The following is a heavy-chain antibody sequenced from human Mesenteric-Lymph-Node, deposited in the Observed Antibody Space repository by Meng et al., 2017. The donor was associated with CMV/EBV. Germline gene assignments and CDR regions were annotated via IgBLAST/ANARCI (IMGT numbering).Heavy chain of an antibody. V-gene: IGHV3-23*01. J-gene: IGHJ4*02. CDR1: GFTFSSYA. Sequence: GGSLRLSCAVSGFTFSSYAMSWVRQAPGKGLEWVSGISGGGSAYYADSVKGRFTISRDNSKNTLYLQMNSLRAEDTALYYCARDDVSYSGSTDYWGQGTLVTVSS. CDR3: ARDDVSYSGSTDY. CDR2: ISGGGSA. D-gene: IGHD1-26*01.